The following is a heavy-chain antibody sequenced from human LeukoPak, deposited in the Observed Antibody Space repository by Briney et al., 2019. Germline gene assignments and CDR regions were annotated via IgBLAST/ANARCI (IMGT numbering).Heavy chain of an antibody. D-gene: IGHD3-16*02. Sequence: GGSLRLSCAASGFTFSSYAMSWVRQAPGKGLEWVSAISGSGGSTYYADSVKGRFTISGDNSKNTLYLQMNSLRAEDTAVYYCANHESYYDYVWGSYPIDIWGQGTMVTVSS. CDR3: ANHESYYDYVWGSYPIDI. CDR2: ISGSGGST. J-gene: IGHJ3*02. V-gene: IGHV3-23*01. CDR1: GFTFSSYA.